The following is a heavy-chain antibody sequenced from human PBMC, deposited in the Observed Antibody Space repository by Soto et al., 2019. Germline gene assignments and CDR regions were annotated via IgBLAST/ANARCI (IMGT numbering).Heavy chain of an antibody. J-gene: IGHJ5*02. D-gene: IGHD1-26*01. CDR1: GGSIRSYH. V-gene: IGHV4-59*01. Sequence: PSETLSLTCTVSGGSIRSYHWSWSRQSPGKGLEWIGYVFYTGSTKYDPALKRRVTISVDTSKNQFSLKLSSVSAADTGLYYCARSYSGTFYGYDTWGQGILVTVSS. CDR2: VFYTGST. CDR3: ARSYSGTFYGYDT.